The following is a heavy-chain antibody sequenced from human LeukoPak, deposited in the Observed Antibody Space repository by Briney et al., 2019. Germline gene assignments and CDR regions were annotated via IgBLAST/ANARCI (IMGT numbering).Heavy chain of an antibody. CDR2: IYSGGST. Sequence: GGSLRLSCAASGFTVSSNYMSWVRQAPGKGLEWGSGIYSGGSTYYADCVGGLFTVSRDNSKNTLYLKMNSLRAADTAVYYCARDHTKAVAGRGYYFDYWGQGPLVTVSS. CDR1: GFTVSSNY. D-gene: IGHD6-19*01. V-gene: IGHV3-53*01. J-gene: IGHJ4*02. CDR3: ARDHTKAVAGRGYYFDY.